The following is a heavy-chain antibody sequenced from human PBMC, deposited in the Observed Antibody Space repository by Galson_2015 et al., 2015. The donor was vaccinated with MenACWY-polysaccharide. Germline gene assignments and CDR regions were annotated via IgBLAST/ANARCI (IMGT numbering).Heavy chain of an antibody. CDR3: AKGRRDTAVAAPAAVLLDY. Sequence: SVKVSCKASGYTFSSYDINWVRQATGQRLEWMGRMNPNSGNTGYAQKFQGRVTMTRNTSISTAYMELSSLTSEDTAVYYCAKGRRDTAVAAPAAVLLDYWGQGILVTVS. V-gene: IGHV1-8*01. J-gene: IGHJ4*02. CDR2: MNPNSGNT. CDR1: GYTFSSYD. D-gene: IGHD5-18*01.